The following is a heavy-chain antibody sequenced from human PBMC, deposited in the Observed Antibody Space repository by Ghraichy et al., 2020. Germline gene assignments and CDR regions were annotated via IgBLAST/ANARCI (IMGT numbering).Heavy chain of an antibody. Sequence: SETLSLTCTVSGGSISSSSYYWGWIRQPPGKGLEWIGSIYYSGSTYYNPSLKSRVTISVDTSKNQFSLKLSSVTAADTAVYYCASVVAATFLLNYWGQGTLVTVSS. CDR1: GGSISSSSYY. D-gene: IGHD2-15*01. V-gene: IGHV4-39*01. CDR2: IYYSGST. CDR3: ASVVAATFLLNY. J-gene: IGHJ4*02.